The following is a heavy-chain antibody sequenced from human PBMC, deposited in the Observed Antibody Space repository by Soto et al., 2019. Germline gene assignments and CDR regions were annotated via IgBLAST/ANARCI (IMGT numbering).Heavy chain of an antibody. CDR2: ISWDGGST. Sequence: GGSLRLSCAASGFTFDDYTMHWVHQAPGKGLEWVSLISWDGGSTYYADSVKGRFTISRDNSKNSLYLQMNSLRTEDTALYYCAKDIRARAVADTVVDYWGQGTLVTVSS. V-gene: IGHV3-43*01. CDR1: GFTFDDYT. CDR3: AKDIRARAVADTVVDY. D-gene: IGHD6-19*01. J-gene: IGHJ4*02.